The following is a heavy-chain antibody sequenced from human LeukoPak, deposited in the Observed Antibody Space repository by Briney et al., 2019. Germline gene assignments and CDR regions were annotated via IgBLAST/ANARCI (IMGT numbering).Heavy chain of an antibody. CDR1: GFTFSDYY. V-gene: IGHV3-11*04. CDR3: ARGKGGRIVGATVYHYGMDV. D-gene: IGHD1-26*01. J-gene: IGHJ6*02. Sequence: GGSLRLSCAASGFTFSDYYMSWIRQAPGKRLEWVSYISSSGSTLYYADSVKGRFTISRDNAKNSLYLQMNSLRAEDTAVYYCARGKGGRIVGATVYHYGMDVWGQGTTVTVSS. CDR2: ISSSGSTL.